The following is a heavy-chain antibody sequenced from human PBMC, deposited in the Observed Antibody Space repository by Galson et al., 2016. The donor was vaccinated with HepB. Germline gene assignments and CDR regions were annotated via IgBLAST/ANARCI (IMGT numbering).Heavy chain of an antibody. CDR1: GFIFDEND. V-gene: IGHV3-20*04. Sequence: SLRLSCAASGFIFDENDMSWVRQAPGKGLEWVSGINWNGGSTGYADSVKGRFTTSRDNAKNSLFLQRNSLRDEDTAVYFCATGSSGIWHPYYFDYWGQGTLVTVSS. J-gene: IGHJ4*02. CDR3: ATGSSGIWHPYYFDY. CDR2: INWNGGST. D-gene: IGHD6-25*01.